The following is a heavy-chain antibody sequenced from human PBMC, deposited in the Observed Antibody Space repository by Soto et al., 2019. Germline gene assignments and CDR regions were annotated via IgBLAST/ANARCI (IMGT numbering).Heavy chain of an antibody. CDR1: GYDFSRYG. CDR3: VTDPQRNDY. Sequence: QVQLVQSGAEVKKPGASVKVSCKASGYDFSRYGISWVRQAPGQGLEWMGWISASNGNRDYAQQFQGRVTMTSDTSRTSAYMELRSLRSDDTAVYYCVTDPQRNDYWGQGTLVNVSS. CDR2: ISASNGNR. D-gene: IGHD2-2*01. V-gene: IGHV1-18*04. J-gene: IGHJ4*02.